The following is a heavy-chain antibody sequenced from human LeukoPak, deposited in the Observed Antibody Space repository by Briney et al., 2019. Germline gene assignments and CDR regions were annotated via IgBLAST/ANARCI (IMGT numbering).Heavy chain of an antibody. CDR3: ARNTIAAAGSFDY. CDR2: IYHSGRT. Sequence: PSETLSFTCTASCGSLSSYYWSWLRQPPGQGLAWIRYIYHSGRTNYNPSLKSRVTISVDTSKNQFCLKLSSVTAADTAVYYCARNTIAAAGSFDYWGQGTLVTVSS. J-gene: IGHJ4*02. D-gene: IGHD6-13*01. CDR1: CGSLSSYY. V-gene: IGHV4-59*01.